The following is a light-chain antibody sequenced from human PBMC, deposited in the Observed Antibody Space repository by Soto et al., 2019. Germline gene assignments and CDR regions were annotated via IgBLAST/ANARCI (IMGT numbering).Light chain of an antibody. CDR1: SSNIGSNT. J-gene: IGLJ3*02. CDR2: SNN. V-gene: IGLV1-44*01. Sequence: QTVVTRPPSASGTPGQRVPISCSGSSSNIGSNTVNWYQQLPGTAPKLLIYSNNQRPSGVPDRFSGSKSGTSASLAISGLQSEDEADYYCAAWDDSLNGPVFGGGTQLTVL. CDR3: AAWDDSLNGPV.